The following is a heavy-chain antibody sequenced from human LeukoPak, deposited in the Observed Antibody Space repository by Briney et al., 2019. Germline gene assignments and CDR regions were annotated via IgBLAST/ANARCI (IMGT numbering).Heavy chain of an antibody. CDR1: GFTFSSYA. Sequence: PGGSLRLSCAASGFTFSSYAMSWVRQAPGKGLEWVSAISGSGGSTYYAGSVKGRFTISRDNSKNTLYLQMNSLRAEDTAVYYCAKNMVLWFGELLSIDYWGQGTLVTVSS. CDR3: AKNMVLWFGELLSIDY. V-gene: IGHV3-23*01. J-gene: IGHJ4*02. D-gene: IGHD3-10*01. CDR2: ISGSGGST.